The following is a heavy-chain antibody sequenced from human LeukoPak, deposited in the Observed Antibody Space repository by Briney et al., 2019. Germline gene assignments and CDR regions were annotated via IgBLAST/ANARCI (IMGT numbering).Heavy chain of an antibody. J-gene: IGHJ4*02. CDR2: INQDGSAK. V-gene: IGHV3-7*05. CDR3: ARDSGYNALDY. Sequence: GGSLRLSCAASGFSFSSYEMNWVRQAPGRGLEWVANINQDGSAKTCVDSVKGRFTISRDNAKNSLYLQMNSLRAEDTAVYYCARDSGYNALDYWGQGTLVTVSS. CDR1: GFSFSSYE. D-gene: IGHD5-12*01.